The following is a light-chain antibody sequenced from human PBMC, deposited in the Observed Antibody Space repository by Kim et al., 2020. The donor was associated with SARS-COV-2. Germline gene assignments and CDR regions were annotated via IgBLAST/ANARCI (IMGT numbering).Light chain of an antibody. Sequence: ASVGDRVTITCRASQSLNNWLAWYQQKPGKAPKLLIYDASSLESGVPSRFSGSGSGTEFTLTITSLQPDDFATYYCQQYEAFPLTFGGGTKVDIK. V-gene: IGKV1-5*01. J-gene: IGKJ4*01. CDR1: QSLNNW. CDR3: QQYEAFPLT. CDR2: DAS.